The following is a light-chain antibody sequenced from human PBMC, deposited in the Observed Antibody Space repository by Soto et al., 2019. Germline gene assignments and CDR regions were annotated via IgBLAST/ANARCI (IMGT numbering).Light chain of an antibody. CDR2: DAS. CDR1: QDIGTY. CDR3: QQFYNYPRT. Sequence: SRHIQCAAPVSGSRGERFPITCLATQDIGTYLDWYEQIAGKAPKLLIYDASTLQTGVPSRFRGSGSGTDFTLTISYLQSEDFGTYYCQQFYNYPRTFGQGTKVDIK. J-gene: IGKJ1*01. V-gene: IGKV1-8*01.